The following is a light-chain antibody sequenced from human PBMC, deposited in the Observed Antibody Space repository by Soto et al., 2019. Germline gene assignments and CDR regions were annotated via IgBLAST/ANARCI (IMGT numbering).Light chain of an antibody. Sequence: EIVLTQSPATLSLSPGERATLSCRASQRVSSYLAWYQQKPGQAPRLLIYDASNRATGIPARFSGSGSGTDFTLTISSLEPEDFEVYYRQQRSNWPPITFGQGTRQEIK. CDR1: QRVSSY. CDR3: QQRSNWPPIT. CDR2: DAS. J-gene: IGKJ5*01. V-gene: IGKV3-11*01.